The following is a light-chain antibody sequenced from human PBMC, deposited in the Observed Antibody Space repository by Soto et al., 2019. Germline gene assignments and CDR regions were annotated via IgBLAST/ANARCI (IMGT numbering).Light chain of an antibody. CDR2: AAS. J-gene: IGKJ1*01. Sequence: DIQMTQSPSSLSASVGDRVTITCRASQGISHFLAWYQQKRGKVPKLLIYAASILRSGVTPRFSGSGSGTDLPLTISNLQPEDVATYYCQKYNTVPRTFGQGPKV. V-gene: IGKV1-27*01. CDR1: QGISHF. CDR3: QKYNTVPRT.